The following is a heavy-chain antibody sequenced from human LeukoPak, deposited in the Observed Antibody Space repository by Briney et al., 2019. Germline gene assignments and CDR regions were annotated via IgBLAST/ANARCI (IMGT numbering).Heavy chain of an antibody. CDR1: GYIFTDYY. Sequence: ASVKVSCRASGYIFTDYYIHWVRQAPGQGLEWMGLINPNNGDTTYAQKFQGRVTMTRDTSISTAYMELSRLRSDDTAVYYCAVPTYYYDSSGQAFDYWGQGTLVTVSS. D-gene: IGHD3-22*01. J-gene: IGHJ4*02. CDR2: INPNNGDT. V-gene: IGHV1-2*02. CDR3: AVPTYYYDSSGQAFDY.